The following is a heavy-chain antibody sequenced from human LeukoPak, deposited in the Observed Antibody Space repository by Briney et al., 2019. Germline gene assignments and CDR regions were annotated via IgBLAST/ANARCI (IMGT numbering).Heavy chain of an antibody. D-gene: IGHD2-2*02. J-gene: IGHJ4*02. V-gene: IGHV1-2*02. CDR2: VNHKSDST. CDR3: ARSEVVPAAISLAY. Sequence: ASVKVSCKASGYTFTDYYIHWVRQAPRQGLEWMGWVNHKSDSTSYAQKFQGRVTMTRDTSINTAYMELNKLRSDDTAVYYCARSEVVPAAISLAYWGQGTLVTVSS. CDR1: GYTFTDYY.